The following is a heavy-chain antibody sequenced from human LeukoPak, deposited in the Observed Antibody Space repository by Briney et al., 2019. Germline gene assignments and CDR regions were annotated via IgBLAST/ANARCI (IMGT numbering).Heavy chain of an antibody. D-gene: IGHD3-10*01. CDR3: ARGGSAEKDKYFDY. V-gene: IGHV1-2*02. J-gene: IGHJ4*02. CDR2: INPDSGAT. Sequence: ASVKVSCKASGYTFTGYYIHWVRQAPGQGLEWVGWINPDSGATNYAQKLRGRVTMTRDTSISTAYMELSRLTSDDTAVYYCARGGSAEKDKYFDYWGQGTLVTVSS. CDR1: GYTFTGYY.